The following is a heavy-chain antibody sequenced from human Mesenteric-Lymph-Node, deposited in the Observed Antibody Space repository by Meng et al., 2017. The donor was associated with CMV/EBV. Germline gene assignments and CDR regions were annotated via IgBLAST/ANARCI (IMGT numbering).Heavy chain of an antibody. CDR2: ISPIFGTA. Sequence: SVKVSCKASGGTFSSYAISWVRQAPGQGLEWMGGISPIFGTAHYAQKFQGRVTMTRNTSISTAYMELSSLRSEDTAVYYCARAHRYCSSTSCLYYFDYWGQGTLITVSS. CDR1: GGTFSSYA. CDR3: ARAHRYCSSTSCLYYFDY. V-gene: IGHV1-69*05. D-gene: IGHD2-2*01. J-gene: IGHJ4*02.